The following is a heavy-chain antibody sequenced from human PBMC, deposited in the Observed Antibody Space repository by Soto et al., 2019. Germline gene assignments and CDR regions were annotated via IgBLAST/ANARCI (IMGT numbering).Heavy chain of an antibody. CDR1: GYTFTSYG. Sequence: QVQLVQSGAEVKKPGASVKVSCKASGYTFTSYGISWVRQAPGQGLEWMGWISAYNGNTNYAQKLQGRVTMTTDTSTSTDYMELRSLRSDDTAVYYWARDDGRWLQRRRKYYFDYWGQGTLVTVSS. J-gene: IGHJ4*02. D-gene: IGHD5-12*01. CDR2: ISAYNGNT. V-gene: IGHV1-18*01. CDR3: ARDDGRWLQRRRKYYFDY.